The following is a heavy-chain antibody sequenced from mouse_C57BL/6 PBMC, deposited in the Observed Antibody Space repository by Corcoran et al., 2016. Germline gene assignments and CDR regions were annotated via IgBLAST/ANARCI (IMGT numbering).Heavy chain of an antibody. Sequence: EVQLQQSGPELVKPGASVKISCKASGYTFTDYYMNWVKQSHGKSLEWIGDINPNNGGTSYNQKFKGKATLTVDKSSRTAYMELRSLTSEDSAVYYCASGGYYYGKRTPFAYWGQGTLVTVSA. J-gene: IGHJ3*01. CDR3: ASGGYYYGKRTPFAY. CDR1: GYTFTDYY. D-gene: IGHD2-1*01. V-gene: IGHV1-26*01. CDR2: INPNNGGT.